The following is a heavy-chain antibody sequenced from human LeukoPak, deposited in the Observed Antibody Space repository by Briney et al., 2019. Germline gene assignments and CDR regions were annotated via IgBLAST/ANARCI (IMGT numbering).Heavy chain of an antibody. CDR3: ARGGLWVVATWSSY. D-gene: IGHD2-15*01. Sequence: PGGSLRLSCVASGFTFSSYSMTWVRQAPGKGLEWVSSISSSSSYIYYADSVKGRFTISRDNAKNSLYLQMNSLRAEDTAVYYCARGGLWVVATWSSYWGQGTLVTVSS. V-gene: IGHV3-21*01. J-gene: IGHJ4*02. CDR2: ISSSSSYI. CDR1: GFTFSSYS.